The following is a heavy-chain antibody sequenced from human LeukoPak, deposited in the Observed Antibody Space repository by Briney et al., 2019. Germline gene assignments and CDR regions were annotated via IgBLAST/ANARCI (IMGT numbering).Heavy chain of an antibody. J-gene: IGHJ6*02. Sequence: ALVTVSCKASGYTFTSYGMSWVRQAPGQGLEWMGWISADNDKTNYAQRLQGRVTMTTDTSTSTAYMELKSLKSDDTAVYFCTRDRVRGTNYDILTGPFYYYYGMDVWGQGTTVTVSS. D-gene: IGHD3-9*01. CDR1: GYTFTSYG. V-gene: IGHV1-18*01. CDR2: ISADNDKT. CDR3: TRDRVRGTNYDILTGPFYYYYGMDV.